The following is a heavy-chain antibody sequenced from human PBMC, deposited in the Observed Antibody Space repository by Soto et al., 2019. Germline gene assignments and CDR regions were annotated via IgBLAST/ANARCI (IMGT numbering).Heavy chain of an antibody. CDR1: GGSVSSGSYY. Sequence: PSETLSLTCTVSGGSVSSGSYYWSWIRQPPGKGLEWIGYIYYSGNTNYNPSLKSRVTISVDTSKNQFSLKLSSVTAADTAVYYCARDRGRVPAAMPVPWWHEYYYYGMDVWGQGTTVTVS. CDR3: ARDRGRVPAAMPVPWWHEYYYYGMDV. V-gene: IGHV4-61*01. D-gene: IGHD2-2*01. J-gene: IGHJ6*02. CDR2: IYYSGNT.